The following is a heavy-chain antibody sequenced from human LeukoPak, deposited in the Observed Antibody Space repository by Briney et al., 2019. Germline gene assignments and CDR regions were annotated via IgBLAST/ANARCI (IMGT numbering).Heavy chain of an antibody. CDR1: GGSISSYY. CDR3: ARDGIAAAGNWFDP. J-gene: IGHJ5*02. CDR2: IYTSGST. V-gene: IGHV4-4*07. Sequence: SETLSLTCTVSGGSISSYYWSWLRQPAGKGLWWIGRIYTSGSTNYNPSLKSRVTMSVDTSKNQFSLKRSSVTAADTAVYYCARDGIAAAGNWFDPWGQGTLVTASS. D-gene: IGHD6-13*01.